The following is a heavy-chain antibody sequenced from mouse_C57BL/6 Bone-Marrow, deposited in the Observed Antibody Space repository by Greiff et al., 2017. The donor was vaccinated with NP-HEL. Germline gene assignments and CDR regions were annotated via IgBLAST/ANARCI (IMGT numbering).Heavy chain of an antibody. J-gene: IGHJ4*01. V-gene: IGHV10-1*01. CDR3: VRHIVLRSLYAMDY. D-gene: IGHD1-1*01. CDR2: IRSKSNNYAT. Sequence: EVQLVESGGGLVQPKGSLKLSCAASGFSFNTYAMNWVRQAPGKGLEWVARIRSKSNNYATYYADSVKGRFTISRDDSESMLYLQMNNLKTEDTAMYYCVRHIVLRSLYAMDYWGQGTSVTVSS. CDR1: GFSFNTYA.